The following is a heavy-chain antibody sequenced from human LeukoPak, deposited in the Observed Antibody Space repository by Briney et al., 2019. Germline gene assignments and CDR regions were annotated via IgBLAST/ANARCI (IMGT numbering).Heavy chain of an antibody. CDR1: GGTFSSYA. D-gene: IGHD3-9*01. CDR2: IIPILGIA. J-gene: IGHJ4*02. CDR3: ARVAYDILTGLPDDY. Sequence: SVKVSCKASGGTFSSYAISWVRQAPGQGLEWMGRIIPILGIANYAQKFQGRVTITADKSTSTAYMELSSLRSEDTAVYHCARVAYDILTGLPDDYWGQGTLVTVSS. V-gene: IGHV1-69*04.